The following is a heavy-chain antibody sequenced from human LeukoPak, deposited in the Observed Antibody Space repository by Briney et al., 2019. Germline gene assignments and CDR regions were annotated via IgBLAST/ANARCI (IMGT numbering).Heavy chain of an antibody. V-gene: IGHV1-18*01. CDR2: SSAYNGNT. D-gene: IGHD3-22*01. CDR3: ARDFPILYYYDSSGLGNWFDP. Sequence: GASVKVSCKASGYTFTSYGISWVRQAPGHGLEWMGWSSAYNGNTNYAQKLHGRVTMTTDTSTSTAYMELRSLRSDDTAVYYCARDFPILYYYDSSGLGNWFDPWGQGTLVTVSS. CDR1: GYTFTSYG. J-gene: IGHJ5*02.